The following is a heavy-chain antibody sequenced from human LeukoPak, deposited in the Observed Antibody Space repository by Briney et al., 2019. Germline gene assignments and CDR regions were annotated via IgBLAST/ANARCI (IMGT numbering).Heavy chain of an antibody. CDR3: ATCSGGSCYSAFDI. V-gene: IGHV4-59*08. Sequence: SETLSLSCTVSGGSIRSYYWSWIRQPPGKGLEWIGYIYYSGSTNYNPSLKSRVTISVDTSKNQFSLKLSSVTAADTAVYYCATCSGGSCYSAFDIWGQGTMVTVPS. J-gene: IGHJ3*02. CDR1: GGSIRSYY. CDR2: IYYSGST. D-gene: IGHD2-15*01.